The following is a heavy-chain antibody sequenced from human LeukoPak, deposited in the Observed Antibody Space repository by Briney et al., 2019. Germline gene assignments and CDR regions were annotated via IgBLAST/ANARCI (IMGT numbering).Heavy chain of an antibody. Sequence: AGGSLRLSCAASGFTFSSYTMNWVRQAPGKGLEWVSSISSSSSYIYYADSVKGRFTISRDNAKNSLYLQMNSLRAEDTAVYYCASSYSSDFDYWGQGTLVTVSS. CDR1: GFTFSSYT. CDR2: ISSSSSYI. D-gene: IGHD6-19*01. V-gene: IGHV3-21*01. J-gene: IGHJ4*02. CDR3: ASSYSSDFDY.